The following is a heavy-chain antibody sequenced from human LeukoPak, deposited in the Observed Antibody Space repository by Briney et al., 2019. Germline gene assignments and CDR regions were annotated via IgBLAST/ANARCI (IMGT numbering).Heavy chain of an antibody. CDR3: ARLHGDYASGTPPFDM. J-gene: IGHJ4*02. CDR2: IYHSGST. CDR1: GGSISSGGYY. Sequence: SETLSLTCTVSGGSISSGGYYWSWIRQPPGKGLEWIGYIYHSGSTYYNPSLKSRATISVDTSKNQFSLKLSSVTAADTAMYYCARLHGDYASGTPPFDMWGQGTLVTVSS. D-gene: IGHD3-10*01. V-gene: IGHV4-30-2*02.